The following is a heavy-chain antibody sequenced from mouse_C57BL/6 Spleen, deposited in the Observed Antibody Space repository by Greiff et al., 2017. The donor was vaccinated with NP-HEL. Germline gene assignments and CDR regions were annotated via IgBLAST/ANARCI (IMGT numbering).Heavy chain of an antibody. J-gene: IGHJ4*01. V-gene: IGHV1-5*01. D-gene: IGHD1-1*01. CDR2: IYPGNSDT. Sequence: VQLQQSGTVLARPGASVKMSCKTSGYTFTSYWMHWVKQRPGQGLEWIGAIYPGNSDTSYNQKFKGKAKLTAVTSASTAYMELSSLTNEDSAVYYCTRIITGENYYAMDYWGQGTSVTVSS. CDR3: TRIITGENYYAMDY. CDR1: GYTFTSYW.